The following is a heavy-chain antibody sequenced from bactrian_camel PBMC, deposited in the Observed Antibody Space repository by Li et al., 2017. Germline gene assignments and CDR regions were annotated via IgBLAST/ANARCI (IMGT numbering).Heavy chain of an antibody. V-gene: IGHV3S1*01. Sequence: VQLVESGGGSVQAGGSLRLSCIASGFTYKSYCMGWFRQAPGKEREGVASIDVDGSTNYAGSVKGRFTISKDNNKNTLYLQMNSLKTEDTAMYHCAKEEADRPHIATMAGTSVAYTYWGKGTQVTVS. CDR2: IDVDGST. J-gene: IGHJ4*01. CDR1: GFTYKSYC. D-gene: IGHD4*01. CDR3: AKEEADRPHIATMAGTSVAYTY.